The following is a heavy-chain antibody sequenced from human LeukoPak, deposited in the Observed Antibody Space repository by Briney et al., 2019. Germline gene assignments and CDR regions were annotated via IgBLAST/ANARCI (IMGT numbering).Heavy chain of an antibody. CDR1: GFTFSSYW. V-gene: IGHV3-7*03. J-gene: IGHJ4*02. D-gene: IGHD3-22*01. CDR3: ARDWYDSSGYYPNGDY. CDR2: IKQDGSEK. Sequence: GGSLRLSCAASGFTFSSYWMSWVRQAPGKGLEWVANIKQDGSEKYYVDSVKGRFTISRDNAKNSLHLQMNSLRAEDTAVYYCARDWYDSSGYYPNGDYWGQGTLVTVSS.